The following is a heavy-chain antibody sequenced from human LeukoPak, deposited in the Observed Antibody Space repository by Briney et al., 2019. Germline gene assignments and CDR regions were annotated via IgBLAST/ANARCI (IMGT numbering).Heavy chain of an antibody. CDR3: ARDQDYDILSGYSSAY. D-gene: IGHD3-9*01. V-gene: IGHV1-18*01. J-gene: IGHJ4*02. Sequence: ASVKVSCKASGYTFTSYGISWVRQASGQGLEWMGWISGHIAHTNYAQKLQGRVTMTIDTSTSTAYMELGSLRSDDTAVYYCARDQDYDILSGYSSAYWGQGTLVSVSS. CDR1: GYTFTSYG. CDR2: ISGHIAHT.